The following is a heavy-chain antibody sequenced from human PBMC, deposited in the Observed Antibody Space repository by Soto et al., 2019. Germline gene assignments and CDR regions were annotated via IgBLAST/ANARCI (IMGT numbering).Heavy chain of an antibody. J-gene: IGHJ6*02. D-gene: IGHD2-2*01. CDR3: AREDRDRETGLVPAAIDGMDV. CDR2: IIPIFGIA. Sequence: QVQLVQSGAEVKKPGSSVKVSGKASGGTFSRYSITWVRQAPGHGLEWIGRIIPIFGIASYAQTFQGRVTITADESTSTAYMELSSLRSDDTAVYYCAREDRDRETGLVPAAIDGMDVWGQGTTVTFSS. V-gene: IGHV1-69*08. CDR1: GGTFSRYS.